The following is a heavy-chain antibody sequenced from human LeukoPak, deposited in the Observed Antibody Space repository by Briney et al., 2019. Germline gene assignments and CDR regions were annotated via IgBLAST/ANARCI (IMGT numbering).Heavy chain of an antibody. CDR1: GDSVSSGSYY. V-gene: IGHV4-61*01. Sequence: SETLSFICTVSGDSVSSGSYYWSWIRQPPGKGLEWIGYIFYSGSTNYNPSLKSRVTISVDTSKNQFSLKLNSVTAADTAVYYCARDRYALTFDYWGQGILVTVSS. D-gene: IGHD3-16*01. CDR2: IFYSGST. CDR3: ARDRYALTFDY. J-gene: IGHJ4*02.